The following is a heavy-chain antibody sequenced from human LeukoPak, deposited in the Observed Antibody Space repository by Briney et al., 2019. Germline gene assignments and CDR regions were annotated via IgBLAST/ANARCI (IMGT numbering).Heavy chain of an antibody. Sequence: ASVKVSCKASGGTFSSYAISWVRQAPGQGLEWMGGIIPIFGTANYAQKFQGRVTITTDESTSTAYMELSSLRSEDTAVYYCARRGSSSFGALDIWGQGTMVTVSS. CDR2: IIPIFGTA. V-gene: IGHV1-69*05. D-gene: IGHD6-6*01. CDR3: ARRGSSSFGALDI. CDR1: GGTFSSYA. J-gene: IGHJ3*02.